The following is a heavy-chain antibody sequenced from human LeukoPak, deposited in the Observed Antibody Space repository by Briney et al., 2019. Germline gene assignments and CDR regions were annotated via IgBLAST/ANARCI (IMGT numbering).Heavy chain of an antibody. CDR3: AKGGGYEAQYYYYYLDV. J-gene: IGHJ6*03. Sequence: GGSLRLSCAASGFTFISYGMYWVRQAPGKGLESVAFIRYDGSNKYYADSVKGRFTVFRDNSKNTLYLQMKSLRAEDTAVYYCAKGGGYEAQYYYYYLDVWGKGTTVTISS. CDR2: IRYDGSNK. CDR1: GFTFISYG. V-gene: IGHV3-30*02. D-gene: IGHD5-12*01.